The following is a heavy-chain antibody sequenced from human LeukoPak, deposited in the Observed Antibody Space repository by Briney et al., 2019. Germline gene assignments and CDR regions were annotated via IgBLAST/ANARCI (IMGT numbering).Heavy chain of an antibody. CDR3: ARDLKRGYSSGRYSWGTGSSNDY. V-gene: IGHV1-2*06. Sequence: ASVKVSCKASGYTFTDYYMHWVRQAPGQGLEWMGRIKPNSGGTNYGQKLQGRVTMTTDKSTSTAYMELRSLRSDDTAVYYCARDLKRGYSSGRYSWGTGSSNDYWGQGTLVTVSS. CDR2: IKPNSGGT. D-gene: IGHD6-19*01. CDR1: GYTFTDYY. J-gene: IGHJ4*02.